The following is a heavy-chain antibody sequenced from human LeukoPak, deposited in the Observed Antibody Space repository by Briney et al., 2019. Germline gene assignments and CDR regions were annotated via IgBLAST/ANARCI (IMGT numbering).Heavy chain of an antibody. V-gene: IGHV1-24*01. CDR3: ATPAGGYDSSGYYY. J-gene: IGHJ4*02. D-gene: IGHD3-22*01. CDR2: FDPEDGET. CDR1: GYTLTELS. Sequence: ASVKVSCKVSGYTLTELSMHWVRQAPGKGLEWMGGFDPEDGETICAQKFQGRVTMTEDTSTDTAYMELSSLRSEDTAVYYCATPAGGYDSSGYYYWGQGTLVTVSS.